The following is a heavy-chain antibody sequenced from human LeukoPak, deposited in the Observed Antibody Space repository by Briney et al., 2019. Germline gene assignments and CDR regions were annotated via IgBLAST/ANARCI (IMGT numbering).Heavy chain of an antibody. CDR2: ISGSGGST. D-gene: IGHD3-10*01. Sequence: GGSLRLSCAASGFTFAIYAMSWVRQAPGKGLEWVSAISGSGGSTYYADSVKGRFTISRDNSKNTLYLQMNSLRAEDTAVYYCAREYYYGSGSDFDYWGQGTLVTVSS. CDR1: GFTFAIYA. J-gene: IGHJ4*02. CDR3: AREYYYGSGSDFDY. V-gene: IGHV3-23*01.